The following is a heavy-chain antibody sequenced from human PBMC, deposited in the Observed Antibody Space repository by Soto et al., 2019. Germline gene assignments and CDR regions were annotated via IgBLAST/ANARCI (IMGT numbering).Heavy chain of an antibody. J-gene: IGHJ6*02. V-gene: IGHV3-48*01. CDR1: GFTFSSYS. Sequence: PGGSLRLSCAASGFTFSSYSMNWVRQAPGKGLEWVSYISSSSSTIYYADSVKGRFTISRDNAKNSLYLQMNSLRAEDTAVYYCARRPPITMVRGVIITPPSCPMDVWGQGTTVTVSS. CDR3: ARRPPITMVRGVIITPPSCPMDV. CDR2: ISSSSSTI. D-gene: IGHD3-10*01.